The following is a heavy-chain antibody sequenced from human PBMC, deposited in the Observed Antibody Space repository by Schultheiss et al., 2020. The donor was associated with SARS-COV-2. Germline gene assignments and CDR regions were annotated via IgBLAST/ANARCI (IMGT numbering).Heavy chain of an antibody. J-gene: IGHJ3*02. CDR2: ISAYNGNT. CDR1: GYTFTSYG. V-gene: IGHV1-18*01. CDR3: ARAGDIVVVPAAIGAFDI. Sequence: ASVKVSCKASGYTFTSYGISWVRQAPGQGLEWMGWISAYNGNTNYAQKLQGRVTMTTDTSTSTAYMELRSLRSDDTAVYYCARAGDIVVVPAAIGAFDIWGQGTMVTVSS. D-gene: IGHD2-2*02.